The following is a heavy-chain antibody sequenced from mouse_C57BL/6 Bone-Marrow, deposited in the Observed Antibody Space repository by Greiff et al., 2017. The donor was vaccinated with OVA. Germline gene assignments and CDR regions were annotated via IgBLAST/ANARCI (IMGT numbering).Heavy chain of an antibody. D-gene: IGHD1-1*01. V-gene: IGHV14-4*01. J-gene: IGHJ4*01. CDR1: GFNIKDDY. Sequence: EVMLVESGAELVRPGASVKLSCTASGFNIKDDYMHWVKQRPEQGLEWIGWIDPENGDTEDASKFQGKATITADTSSTTAYLQLSSLTSEDTAVYYSTTNYGSDYAMDYWGKGTSVTVSS. CDR3: TTNYGSDYAMDY. CDR2: IDPENGDT.